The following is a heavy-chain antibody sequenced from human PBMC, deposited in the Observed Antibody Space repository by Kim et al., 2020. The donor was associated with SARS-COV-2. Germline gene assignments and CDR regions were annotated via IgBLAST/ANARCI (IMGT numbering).Heavy chain of an antibody. CDR3: ARAHRTSFGVVTSMDV. CDR1: GGSISSGGYY. D-gene: IGHD3-3*01. J-gene: IGHJ6*02. CDR2: IYYSGST. Sequence: SETLSLTCTVSGGSISSGGYYWSWIRQHPGKGLEWIGYIYYSGSTYYNPSLKSRVTISVDTSKNQFSLKLSSVTAADTAVYYCARAHRTSFGVVTSMDVWGQGTPVTVSS. V-gene: IGHV4-31*03.